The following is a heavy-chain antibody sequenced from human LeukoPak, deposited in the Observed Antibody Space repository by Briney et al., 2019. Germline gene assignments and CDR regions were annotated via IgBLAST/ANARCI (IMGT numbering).Heavy chain of an antibody. V-gene: IGHV4-30-4*02. CDR1: GASINSGDYY. CDR3: ARSQVVPAATV. Sequence: SETLSLTCTVSGASINSGDYYWTWIRQPPGKGLEWIAYIYNSGSTYYNPSLRSRVAISMDTSSNRFSLKLSSVTAADTAVYYCARSQVVPAATVWGQGTLVTVSS. J-gene: IGHJ4*02. D-gene: IGHD2-2*01. CDR2: IYNSGST.